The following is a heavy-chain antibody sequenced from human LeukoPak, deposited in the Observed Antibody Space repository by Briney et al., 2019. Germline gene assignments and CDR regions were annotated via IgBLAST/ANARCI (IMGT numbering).Heavy chain of an antibody. CDR2: INHSGST. V-gene: IGHV4-34*01. CDR3: ASDYYDSSGYYVGRKYYFDY. CDR1: GGSFSGYY. D-gene: IGHD3-22*01. Sequence: PSETLSLTCAVYGGSFSGYYWNWIRQPPGKGLEWIGEINHSGSTNHNPSLKSRVTISVDTSKNQFSLKLSSVTAADTAVYYCASDYYDSSGYYVGRKYYFDYWGQGTLVTVSS. J-gene: IGHJ4*02.